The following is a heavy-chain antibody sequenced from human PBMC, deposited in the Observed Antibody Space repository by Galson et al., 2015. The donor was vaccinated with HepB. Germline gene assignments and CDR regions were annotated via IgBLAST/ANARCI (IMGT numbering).Heavy chain of an antibody. V-gene: IGHV3-21*01. CDR1: GFTFSSYS. J-gene: IGHJ4*02. CDR2: ISSSSSYI. Sequence: SLRLSCAASGFTFSSYSMNWVRQAPGEGLEWVSSISSSSSYIYYADSVKGRFTISRDNAKNSLYLQMNSLRAEDTAVYYCARDLRGRQQLVPVWGQGTLVTVSS. CDR3: ARDLRGRQQLVPV. D-gene: IGHD6-13*01.